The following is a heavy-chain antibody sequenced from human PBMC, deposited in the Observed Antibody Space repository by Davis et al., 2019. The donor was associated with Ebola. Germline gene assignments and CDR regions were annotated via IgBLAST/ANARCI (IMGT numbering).Heavy chain of an antibody. CDR1: GYAFTSYG. Sequence: ASVKVSCKASGYAFTSYGISWVRQAPGQGLEWMGWISGYNGNTNYAQRFQGRVTMTTDTSTSTAYMELSSLRSEDTAVYYCARDPDNWNYGGVDYWGQGTLVTVSS. CDR2: ISGYNGNT. J-gene: IGHJ4*02. V-gene: IGHV1-18*01. D-gene: IGHD1-7*01. CDR3: ARDPDNWNYGGVDY.